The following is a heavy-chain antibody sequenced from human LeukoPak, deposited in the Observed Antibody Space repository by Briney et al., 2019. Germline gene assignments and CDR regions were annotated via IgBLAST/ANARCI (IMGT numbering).Heavy chain of an antibody. V-gene: IGHV3-30*18. J-gene: IGHJ4*02. D-gene: IGHD2-2*01. Sequence: GGSLRLSCAASGFTFSSYGMHWVRQAPGKGLEWVAVISFDGKTQYYIDSVKGRFTTSRDNSKNTLYLQMNSLRAEDTAVYYCAKETSSSNIDHCGQGTLVTVSS. CDR1: GFTFSSYG. CDR2: ISFDGKTQ. CDR3: AKETSSSNIDH.